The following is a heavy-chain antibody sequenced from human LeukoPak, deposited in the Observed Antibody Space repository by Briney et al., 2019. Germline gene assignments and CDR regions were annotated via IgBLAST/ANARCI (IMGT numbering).Heavy chain of an antibody. CDR2: ISSSSSYI. CDR3: VRDYDFWSGLDC. D-gene: IGHD3-3*01. J-gene: IGHJ4*02. CDR1: GFTFSSYS. V-gene: IGHV3-21*01. Sequence: GGSLRLSCAVSGFTFSSYSMSWVCQAPGKGLEWVSSISSSSSYIYYADSVKGRFTISRDNAKNSLYLQMNSLRAEDTAVYYCVRDYDFWSGLDCWGQGTLVTVSS.